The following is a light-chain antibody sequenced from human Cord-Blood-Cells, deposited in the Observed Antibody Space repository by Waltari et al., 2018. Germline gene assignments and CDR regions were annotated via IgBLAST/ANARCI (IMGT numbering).Light chain of an antibody. Sequence: QSALTQPASVSGSPGQSITISCTGTSSDVGSYNLVSWYQQHPGKAPKLMIYEGSKRPSGVSNRFSGSKSGSTASLTISGLQAEDEADYYCCSYSGSSTVFGGGTKLTVL. V-gene: IGLV2-23*01. CDR3: CSYSGSSTV. CDR2: EGS. CDR1: SSDVGSYNL. J-gene: IGLJ3*02.